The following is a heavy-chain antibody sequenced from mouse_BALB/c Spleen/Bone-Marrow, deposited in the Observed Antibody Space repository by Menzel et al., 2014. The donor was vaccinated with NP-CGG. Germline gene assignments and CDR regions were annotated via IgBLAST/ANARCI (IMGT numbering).Heavy chain of an antibody. CDR2: INPASSTI. V-gene: IGHV4-1*02. CDR1: GFDFSRYW. J-gene: IGHJ3*01. CDR3: AKNYYYGYVAY. Sequence: EVQGVESGGGLVQPGGSLKLPCAASGFDFSRYWMTWVRQAPGKGLEWIGEINPASSTINYTPSLKDKFIISRDNAKNTLYLQMSKVRSEDTALYYCAKNYYYGYVAYWGQGTLVTVSA. D-gene: IGHD1-2*01.